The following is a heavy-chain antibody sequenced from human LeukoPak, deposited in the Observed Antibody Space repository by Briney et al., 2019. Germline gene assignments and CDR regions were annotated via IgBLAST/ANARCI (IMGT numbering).Heavy chain of an antibody. CDR2: ITGSGGFT. V-gene: IGHV3-23*01. Sequence: GGSLRLSCAASGFPFSTYAMNWVRQAPGKGLEWVSVITGSGGFTQYADSVKGRFTISRDNSKNTLYLQMISLGAEDTAVYYCAKGAATGRSCSDYWGQGTLVTVSS. J-gene: IGHJ4*02. CDR3: AKGAATGRSCSDY. CDR1: GFPFSTYA. D-gene: IGHD6-13*01.